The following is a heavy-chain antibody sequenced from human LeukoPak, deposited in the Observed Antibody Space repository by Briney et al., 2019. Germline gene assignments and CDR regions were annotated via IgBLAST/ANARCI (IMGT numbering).Heavy chain of an antibody. J-gene: IGHJ4*02. CDR1: GFTFSSYS. CDR2: ISSSSSTI. Sequence: GGSLRLSCAASGFTFSSYSMNWVRQAPGKGLKWVSYISSSSSTIYYADSVKGRFTISRDNSKNTLYLEMNSLRAEDTAVYYCARTFYSSGTGVPIYYWGQGTLVTVYS. CDR3: ARTFYSSGTGVPIYY. V-gene: IGHV3-48*01. D-gene: IGHD6-19*01.